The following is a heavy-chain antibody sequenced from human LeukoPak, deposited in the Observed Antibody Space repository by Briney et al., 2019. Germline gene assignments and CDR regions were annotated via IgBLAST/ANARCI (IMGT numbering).Heavy chain of an antibody. D-gene: IGHD6-19*01. CDR3: ARNIAVAGTLSYYYYMDV. Sequence: ASVKVSCKASGYTFTNYYMHCMRQAPGQGFEWMGIINPSGGSTRYAQKFQGRVTMTRDMSASTVYMELSSLRSEDTAVYYCARNIAVAGTLSYYYYMDVWGKGTTVTISS. CDR1: GYTFTNYY. CDR2: INPSGGST. V-gene: IGHV1-46*01. J-gene: IGHJ6*03.